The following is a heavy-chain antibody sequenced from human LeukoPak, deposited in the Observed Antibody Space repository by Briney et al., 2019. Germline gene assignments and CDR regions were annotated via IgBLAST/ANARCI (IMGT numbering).Heavy chain of an antibody. J-gene: IGHJ4*02. V-gene: IGHV3-7*03. D-gene: IGHD3-22*01. CDR1: GFIFSSYA. Sequence: GGSLRLSCAASGFIFSSYAMNWVRQAPGKGLEWVANIKEDGAKKNYVDSVKGRFTISRDNAKNSLYLQMTSLRAEDTAMYYCATPLDYYDSSGFHQGGDWGQGTLVTVSS. CDR3: ATPLDYYDSSGFHQGGD. CDR2: IKEDGAKK.